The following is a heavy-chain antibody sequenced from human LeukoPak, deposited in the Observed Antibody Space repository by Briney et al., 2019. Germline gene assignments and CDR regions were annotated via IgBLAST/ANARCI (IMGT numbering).Heavy chain of an antibody. Sequence: SETLSLTCTVSGGSISSYYWSWIRQPPGKGLEWIGYIYYSGSTNYNPSLKSRVTISVDTSKNRFSLKLSSVTAADTAVYYCAGTNDYLWYFDYWGQGTLVTVSS. J-gene: IGHJ4*02. CDR1: GGSISSYY. V-gene: IGHV4-59*08. CDR2: IYYSGST. CDR3: AGTNDYLWYFDY. D-gene: IGHD2/OR15-2a*01.